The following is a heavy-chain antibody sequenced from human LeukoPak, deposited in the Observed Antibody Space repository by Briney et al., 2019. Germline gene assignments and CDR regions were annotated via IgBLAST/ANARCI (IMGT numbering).Heavy chain of an antibody. Sequence: VASVKVSCKASGGTFSSYAISWVRQAPGQGLEWMGRIIPIFGTANYAQKFQGRVTITTDESTSTAYMELSSLRSEDTAVYYCARDLSLGIAVAEGYFDYWGQGTLVTVSS. CDR2: IIPIFGTA. V-gene: IGHV1-69*05. CDR3: ARDLSLGIAVAEGYFDY. J-gene: IGHJ4*02. D-gene: IGHD6-19*01. CDR1: GGTFSSYA.